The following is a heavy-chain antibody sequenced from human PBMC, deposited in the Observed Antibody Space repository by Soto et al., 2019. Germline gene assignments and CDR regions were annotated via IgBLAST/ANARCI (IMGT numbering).Heavy chain of an antibody. CDR1: GYSFTDYY. V-gene: IGHV1-2*04. D-gene: IGHD3-9*01. CDR3: AGDPGIPCRYFDFDL. Sequence: QVVLVQSGAEVRKPGASVKVSCKASGYSFTDYYIHWVRQAPGQGPEWIGWGNPKRGDAVYAQKFQGWVTMTRDTATTTAYLELNSLKSDDTAVYYCAGDPGIPCRYFDFDLGGRGTLVTVS. CDR2: GNPKRGDA. J-gene: IGHJ2*01.